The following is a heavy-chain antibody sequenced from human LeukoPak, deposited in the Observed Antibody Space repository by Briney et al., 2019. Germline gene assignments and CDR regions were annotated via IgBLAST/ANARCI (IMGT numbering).Heavy chain of an antibody. CDR3: ARDTRGYSYGGFDY. CDR1: GYTFTSYD. CDR2: IIPIFGSA. D-gene: IGHD5-18*01. V-gene: IGHV1-69*13. Sequence: SVKVSCKASGYTFTSYDINWVRQATGQGLEWMGGIIPIFGSANYAQKFQGRVTITADESTSTAYMELSSLRSEDTAVYYCARDTRGYSYGGFDYWGQGTLVTVSS. J-gene: IGHJ4*02.